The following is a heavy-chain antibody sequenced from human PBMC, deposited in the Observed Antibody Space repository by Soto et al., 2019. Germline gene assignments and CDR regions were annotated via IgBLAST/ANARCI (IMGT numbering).Heavy chain of an antibody. CDR3: ARGNHFAFDY. V-gene: IGHV6-1*01. J-gene: IGHJ4*02. CDR1: GDSISSNSVA. D-gene: IGHD3-3*02. CDR2: IYYRSKWYH. Sequence: SETLSLTCAISGDSISSNSVAWHWIRQSPSRGLEWLGRIYYRSKWYHDYAVSVKRRITINPDTSRNQFSLQLNSVTPEYTAVYYCARGNHFAFDYWGQGAQVTVS.